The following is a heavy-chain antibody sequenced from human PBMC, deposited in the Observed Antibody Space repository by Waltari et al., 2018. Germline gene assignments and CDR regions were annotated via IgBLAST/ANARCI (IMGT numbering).Heavy chain of an antibody. Sequence: QVQLVQSGAEVKKPGCSVKVSCKASGGTFSSYAISWVRQAPGQGLEWMGRIIPIFGTANYAQKFQGRVTITADKSTSTAYMELSSLRSEDTAVYYCARAGLANLVDYDFWSGFDYWGQGTLVTVSS. J-gene: IGHJ4*02. CDR1: GGTFSSYA. CDR3: ARAGLANLVDYDFWSGFDY. CDR2: IIPIFGTA. V-gene: IGHV1-69*13. D-gene: IGHD3-3*01.